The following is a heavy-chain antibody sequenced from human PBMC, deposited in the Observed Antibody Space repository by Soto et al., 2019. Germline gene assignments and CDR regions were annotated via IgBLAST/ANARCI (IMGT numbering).Heavy chain of an antibody. CDR2: ISYDGSNK. V-gene: IGHV3-30*03. CDR3: ASEKEDFDY. J-gene: IGHJ4*02. Sequence: SLRLSCAASGFTFSSYGMHWVRQAPGKGLEWVAVISYDGSNKYYADSVKGRFTISRDNSKNTLYLQMNSLRAEDTAVYYCASEKEDFDYWGQGTLVTVSS. CDR1: GFTFSSYG.